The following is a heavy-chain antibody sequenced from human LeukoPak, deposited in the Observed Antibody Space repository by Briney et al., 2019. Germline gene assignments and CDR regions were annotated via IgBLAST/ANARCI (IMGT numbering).Heavy chain of an antibody. D-gene: IGHD3-10*01. CDR1: GGTFSSYA. J-gene: IGHJ4*02. Sequence: SVKVSCKASGGTFSSYAISWVRQAPGQGLEWMGGIIPIFGTANYAQKFQGRVTMTRNTSISTAYMELSSLRSEDTAVYYCARGLDPGRGAYWGQGTLVTVSS. V-gene: IGHV1-69*05. CDR3: ARGLDPGRGAY. CDR2: IIPIFGTA.